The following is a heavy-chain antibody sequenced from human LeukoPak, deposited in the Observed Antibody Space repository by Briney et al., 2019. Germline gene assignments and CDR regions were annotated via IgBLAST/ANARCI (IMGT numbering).Heavy chain of an antibody. D-gene: IGHD1-26*01. CDR3: ARDESESYRAGWFDP. CDR1: GYTFTGYY. Sequence: GASVKVSCKASGYTFTGYYVHWVRQAPGQGLEWLGWISPDSGDTNYAQKSQGRVTMTRDTSISTAYMELNRLTSEDTAVYYCARDESESYRAGWFDPWGRGTLVTVSS. J-gene: IGHJ5*02. CDR2: ISPDSGDT. V-gene: IGHV1-2*02.